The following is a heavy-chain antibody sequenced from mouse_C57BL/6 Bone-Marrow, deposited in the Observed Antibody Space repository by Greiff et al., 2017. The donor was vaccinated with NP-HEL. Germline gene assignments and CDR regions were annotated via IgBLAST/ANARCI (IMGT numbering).Heavy chain of an antibody. CDR1: GYAFTNYL. CDR3: AREGIYYDYAWFAY. V-gene: IGHV1-54*01. J-gene: IGHJ3*01. D-gene: IGHD2-4*01. Sequence: VQLQQSGAELVRPGTSVKVSCKASGYAFTNYLIEWVKQRPGQGLEWIGVINPGSGGTNYNEKFKGKATLTADKSSSTAYMQLSSLTSEDSAVYCCAREGIYYDYAWFAYWGQGTLVTVSA. CDR2: INPGSGGT.